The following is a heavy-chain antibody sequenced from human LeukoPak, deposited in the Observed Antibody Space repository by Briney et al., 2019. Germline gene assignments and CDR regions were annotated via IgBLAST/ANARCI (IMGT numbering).Heavy chain of an antibody. J-gene: IGHJ4*02. D-gene: IGHD6-19*01. CDR2: IYYSGST. V-gene: IGHV4-59*01. CDR3: ARVCNVGAVAGVIDY. CDR1: GGSISGYY. Sequence: SETLSLTCTVSGGSISGYYWSWIRRPPGKGLEWIGYIYYSGSTNYNPSLKSRVTISVDTSKNHFSLKLSSVTAADTAVYYCARVCNVGAVAGVIDYWGQGTLVTVSS.